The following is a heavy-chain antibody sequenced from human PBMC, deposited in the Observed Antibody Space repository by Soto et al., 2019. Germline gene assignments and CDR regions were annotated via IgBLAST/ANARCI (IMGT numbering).Heavy chain of an antibody. CDR2: IYYSGST. CDR3: ARDPRADFNLDY. D-gene: IGHD3-3*01. Sequence: PSETLSLTCTVSGGSVSSGSYYWSWIRQPPGKGLEWIGYIYYSGSTNYNPSLKSRVTISVDTSKNQFSLKLSSVTAADTAVYYCARDPRADFNLDYWGQGTLVTVSS. V-gene: IGHV4-61*01. CDR1: GGSVSSGSYY. J-gene: IGHJ4*02.